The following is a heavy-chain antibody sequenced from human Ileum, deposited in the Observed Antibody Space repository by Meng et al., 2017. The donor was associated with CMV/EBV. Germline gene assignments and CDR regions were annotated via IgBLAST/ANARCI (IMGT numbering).Heavy chain of an antibody. D-gene: IGHD6-13*01. CDR3: ARGKAVGTGH. V-gene: IGHV4-61*02. CDR1: GGSIISGSHY. CDR2: IHTSGST. Sequence: VLLQEAGPRRWKPSQTLSVSCTVSGGSIISGSHYWSWIRQSAGKGLEWIGRIHTSGSTNYNPSLESRVTISIDTSRNQFSLKLTSVTAADTAVYFCARGKAVGTGHWGQRTLVTVSS. J-gene: IGHJ4*02.